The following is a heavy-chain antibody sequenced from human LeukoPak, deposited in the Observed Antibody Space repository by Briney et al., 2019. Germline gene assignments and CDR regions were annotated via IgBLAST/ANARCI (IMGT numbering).Heavy chain of an antibody. V-gene: IGHV5-51*01. J-gene: IGHJ6*03. CDR2: IYPDDSNT. D-gene: IGHD6-13*01. Sequence: AGESLKISCKGSGYSLTSYWIGWVRQMPGQGLEWMGIIYPDDSNTIYGPSFQGQVTISADKSINTAYLEWSSLKASDTAIYYCARQGAAGKYYYYYMDVWGKGTTVTVSS. CDR1: GYSLTSYW. CDR3: ARQGAAGKYYYYYMDV.